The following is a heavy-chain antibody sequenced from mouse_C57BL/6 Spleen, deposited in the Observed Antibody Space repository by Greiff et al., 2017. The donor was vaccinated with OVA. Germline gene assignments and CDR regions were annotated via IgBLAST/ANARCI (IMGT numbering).Heavy chain of an antibody. CDR1: GYTFTDYN. V-gene: IGHV1-22*01. Sequence: VQLQQSGPELVKPGASVKMSCKASGYTFTDYNMHWVKQSHGKSLEWIGYINPNNGGTSYNQKFKGKATLTVNKSSSTAYMELRSLTSEDSAVYYCARNGDYDADWYFDVWGTGTTVTVSS. J-gene: IGHJ1*03. D-gene: IGHD2-4*01. CDR3: ARNGDYDADWYFDV. CDR2: INPNNGGT.